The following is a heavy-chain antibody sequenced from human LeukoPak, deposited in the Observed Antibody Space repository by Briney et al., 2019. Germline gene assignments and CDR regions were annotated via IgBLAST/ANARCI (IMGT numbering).Heavy chain of an antibody. CDR1: GFIFDDYG. V-gene: IGHV3-74*01. Sequence: GGSLRLSCAASGFIFDDYGMSWVRQAPGKGLVWVSLINGDGGTTSYADSVKGRFTISRDNAKNTLYLQMNSLRAEDTAVYYCARGNYGSGSSSDYWGQGTLVTVPS. CDR2: INGDGGTT. J-gene: IGHJ4*02. D-gene: IGHD3-10*01. CDR3: ARGNYGSGSSSDY.